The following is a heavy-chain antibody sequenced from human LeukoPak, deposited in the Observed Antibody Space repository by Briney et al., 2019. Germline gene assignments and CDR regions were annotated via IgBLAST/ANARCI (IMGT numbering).Heavy chain of an antibody. V-gene: IGHV3-9*01. J-gene: IGHJ5*02. CDR3: AKARGSSSWYWFDP. CDR2: ISWNSGSI. D-gene: IGHD6-13*01. CDR1: GFTFDDYA. Sequence: SLRLSCAASGFTFDDYAMHWVRQAPGKGLEGVSGISWNSGSIDYADSVKGRFTISRDNAKNSLYLQMNSLRAEDTALYYCAKARGSSSWYWFDPWGQGTLVTVSS.